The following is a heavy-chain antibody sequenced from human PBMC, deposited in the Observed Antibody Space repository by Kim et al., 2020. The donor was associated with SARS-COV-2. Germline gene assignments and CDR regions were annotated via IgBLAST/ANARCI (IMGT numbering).Heavy chain of an antibody. D-gene: IGHD1-26*01. V-gene: IGHV4-38-2*02. J-gene: IGHJ1*01. CDR1: GYSISSGYY. Sequence: SETLSLTCTVSGYSISSGYYWGWIRQPPGKGLEWIGSIYHSGSTYYNPSLKSRVTISVDTSKNQFSLKLSSVTAADTAVYYCARAAPNPIVGATIYFQHWGQGTLVTVSS. CDR3: ARAAPNPIVGATIYFQH. CDR2: IYHSGST.